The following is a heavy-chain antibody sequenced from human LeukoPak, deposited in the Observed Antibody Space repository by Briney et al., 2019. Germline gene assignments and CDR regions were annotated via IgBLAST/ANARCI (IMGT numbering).Heavy chain of an antibody. CDR2: ISSNGGST. J-gene: IGHJ3*02. Sequence: GGPLRLSCAASGFTFSSYAMHWVRQAPGKGLEYVSAISSNGGSTYYANSVKGRFTISRDNSKNTLYLQMGSLRAEDMAVYYCAREYCSGGSCYLGAFDIWGQGTMVTVSS. D-gene: IGHD2-15*01. CDR1: GFTFSSYA. V-gene: IGHV3-64*01. CDR3: AREYCSGGSCYLGAFDI.